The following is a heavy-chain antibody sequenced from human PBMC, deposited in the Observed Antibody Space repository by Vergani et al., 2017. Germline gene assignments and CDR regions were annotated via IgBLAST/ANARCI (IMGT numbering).Heavy chain of an antibody. D-gene: IGHD6-13*01. Sequence: QVQLVQSGAEVKKPGASVKVSCKVSGYTPTELSMNWVRQAPGKGLEWMGGFDPEDGETIYAQKFQGRVTMTEDTSTDTAYMGLSSLRSEDTAVYYWARVLAWRSSWYGPLSTRNYGMDGWGQGTTVTVSS. CDR2: FDPEDGET. CDR3: ARVLAWRSSWYGPLSTRNYGMDG. CDR1: GYTPTELS. V-gene: IGHV1-24*01. J-gene: IGHJ6*02.